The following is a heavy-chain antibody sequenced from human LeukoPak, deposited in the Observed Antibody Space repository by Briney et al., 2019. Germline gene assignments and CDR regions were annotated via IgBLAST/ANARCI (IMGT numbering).Heavy chain of an antibody. Sequence: SQTLSLTCTVPGGSISSGGYYWSWIRQHPGRGLEWIGYIYYSGSTYYNPSLKSRVTISVDTSKNQFSLKLSSVTAADTAVYYCARAFHSGYDLEGFDYWGQGTQVTVSS. J-gene: IGHJ4*02. V-gene: IGHV4-31*03. CDR2: IYYSGST. D-gene: IGHD5-12*01. CDR3: ARAFHSGYDLEGFDY. CDR1: GGSISSGGYY.